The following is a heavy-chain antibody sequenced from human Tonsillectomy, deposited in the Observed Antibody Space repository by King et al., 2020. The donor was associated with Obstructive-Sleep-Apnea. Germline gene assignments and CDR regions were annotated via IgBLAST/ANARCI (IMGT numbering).Heavy chain of an antibody. CDR1: GYTFTGYY. J-gene: IGHJ1*01. CDR3: ARGDYGDYVYFQH. CDR2: INPNSGGP. D-gene: IGHD4-17*01. Sequence: QLVQSGAEVKKPGASVKVSCKASGYTFTGYYMHWVRQAPGQGLEWMGWINPNSGGPNYAQKFQGWVTMTRDTSISTAYMELSRLRSDDTAVYYCARGDYGDYVYFQHWGQGTLVTVSS. V-gene: IGHV1-2*04.